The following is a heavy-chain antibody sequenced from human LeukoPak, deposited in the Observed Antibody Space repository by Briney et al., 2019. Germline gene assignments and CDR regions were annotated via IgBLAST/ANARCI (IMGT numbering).Heavy chain of an antibody. CDR3: ASPSVSDYGDYAFDY. V-gene: IGHV1-2*02. Sequence: ASVKVSCKASGYTFTGYYMHWVRQAPGQGLEWMGWINPNSCGTNYAQKFQGRLTMTRDTSISTAYLELSRLRSDDTAVYYCASPSVSDYGDYAFDYWGQGTLVTVSS. D-gene: IGHD4-17*01. J-gene: IGHJ4*02. CDR1: GYTFTGYY. CDR2: INPNSCGT.